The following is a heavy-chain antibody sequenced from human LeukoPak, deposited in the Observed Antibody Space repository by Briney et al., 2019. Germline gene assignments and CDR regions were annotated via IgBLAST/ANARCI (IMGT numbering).Heavy chain of an antibody. Sequence: GGSLRLSCAASGFIFSNYWMTWVRQAPGKGLEWVGNIKQGGSEQYYGDSVKGRFTISRDNAKNSLYLQMNTLRGEDTAVYYCARDASGTGGHDHWGQGTLVTVSS. CDR2: IKQGGSEQ. D-gene: IGHD3-10*01. CDR1: GFIFSNYW. J-gene: IGHJ4*02. CDR3: ARDASGTGGHDH. V-gene: IGHV3-7*01.